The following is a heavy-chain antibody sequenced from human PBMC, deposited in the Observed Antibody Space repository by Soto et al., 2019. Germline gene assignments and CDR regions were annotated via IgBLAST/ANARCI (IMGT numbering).Heavy chain of an antibody. V-gene: IGHV2-5*02. Sequence: QITLKESGPTLVKPTQTLTLTCTFSGFSLSTSGVGVAWIRQPPGKALEWLALLYWDDDKRYSPSLKSRLNITAAASKTQVVLTRTNRDPVDTATYYCARSRSGGGDVFDIWGQGTMVTVSS. CDR1: GFSLSTSGVG. CDR2: LYWDDDK. D-gene: IGHD3-10*01. CDR3: ARSRSGGGDVFDI. J-gene: IGHJ3*02.